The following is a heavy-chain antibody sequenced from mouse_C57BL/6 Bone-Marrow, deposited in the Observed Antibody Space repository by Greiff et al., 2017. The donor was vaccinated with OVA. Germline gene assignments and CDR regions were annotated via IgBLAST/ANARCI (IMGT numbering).Heavy chain of an antibody. D-gene: IGHD3-1*01. CDR3: ARSGDPRYFDY. V-gene: IGHV1-82*01. CDR1: GYAFSSSW. Sequence: QVQLQQSGPELVKPGASVKISCKASGYAFSSSWMNWVKQRPGKGLEWIGRIYPGDGDTNYNGKFKGKATLTADKSSSTAYMQLSSLTSEDSAVYCCARSGDPRYFDYWGQGTTLTVSS. CDR2: IYPGDGDT. J-gene: IGHJ2*01.